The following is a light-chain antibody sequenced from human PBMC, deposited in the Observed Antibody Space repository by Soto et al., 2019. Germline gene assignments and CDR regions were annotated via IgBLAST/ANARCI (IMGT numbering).Light chain of an antibody. V-gene: IGKV3D-15*01. CDR2: GAS. J-gene: IGKJ5*01. CDR3: QQYHNWPPIT. Sequence: EIVKTHAAVTLSISPGESATLPCRASQFVSSNLAWYQQKPGQAPRLLIYGASTRATGIPARFSGSGSGTEFTLTISNLQSEDFAVYFCQQYHNWPPITFGQGTRLEIK. CDR1: QFVSSN.